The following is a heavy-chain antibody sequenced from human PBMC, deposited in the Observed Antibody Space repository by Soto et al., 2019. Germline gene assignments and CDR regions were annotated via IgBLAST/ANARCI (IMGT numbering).Heavy chain of an antibody. J-gene: IGHJ4*02. CDR2: INDDSDSI. CDR1: GLTFSRYS. CDR3: ARDIVAGSGWYTYDY. D-gene: IGHD6-19*01. Sequence: GWSLKLSCESSGLTFSRYSMNWVRQAPGKGLEWVSYINDDSDSIYYADSVKGRFTISRDNVKNALYLQMASLRAEDTAVYYCARDIVAGSGWYTYDYWGQGTLVTVSS. V-gene: IGHV3-48*04.